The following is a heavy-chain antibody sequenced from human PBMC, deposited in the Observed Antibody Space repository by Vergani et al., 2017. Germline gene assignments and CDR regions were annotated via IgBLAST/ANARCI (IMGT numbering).Heavy chain of an antibody. CDR3: AKDLGGCNSISCSYYMDV. CDR1: GYTFTGYY. Sequence: QVQLVQSGAEVKKPGASVKVSCKASGYTFTGYYMHWVRQAPGKGLEWVAVIWYDGSNKYYADSVKGRFTISRDNSQNTVNLQMNSLRVDDTAVYYCAKDLGGCNSISCSYYMDVWGKGTTVTV. V-gene: IGHV3-33*06. J-gene: IGHJ6*03. D-gene: IGHD2/OR15-2a*01. CDR2: IWYDGSNK.